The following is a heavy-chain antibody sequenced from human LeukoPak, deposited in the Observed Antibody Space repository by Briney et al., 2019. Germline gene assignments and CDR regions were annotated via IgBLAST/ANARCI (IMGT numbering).Heavy chain of an antibody. J-gene: IGHJ5*02. D-gene: IGHD6-19*01. Sequence: ASVTVSCKASGYTFTSYGISWVRQAPGQGLEWMGWISAYNGNTNYAQKLQGRVTMTTDTSTSTAYMELRSLRSDDTAVYYCARVRAVAGDSNWFDPWGQGTLVTVSS. V-gene: IGHV1-18*01. CDR3: ARVRAVAGDSNWFDP. CDR1: GYTFTSYG. CDR2: ISAYNGNT.